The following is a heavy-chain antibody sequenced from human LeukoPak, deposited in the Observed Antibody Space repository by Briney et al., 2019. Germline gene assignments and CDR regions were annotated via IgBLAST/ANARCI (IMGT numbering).Heavy chain of an antibody. Sequence: SETLSLTCTVSGGSVSSGSYYWSWIRQPPGKGLEWIGYIYYSGSTNYNPSLKSRVTISVDTSKNQFSLKLRSVTAADTAVYYCARGRGSSSWYYFDYWGQGTLVTVSS. CDR1: GGSVSSGSYY. V-gene: IGHV4-61*01. D-gene: IGHD6-13*01. J-gene: IGHJ4*02. CDR2: IYYSGST. CDR3: ARGRGSSSWYYFDY.